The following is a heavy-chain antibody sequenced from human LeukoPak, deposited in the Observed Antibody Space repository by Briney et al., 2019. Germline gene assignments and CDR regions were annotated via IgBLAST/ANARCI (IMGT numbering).Heavy chain of an antibody. CDR1: GGSISSYY. Sequence: SETLSLTCTVSGGSISSYYWSWIRQPPGKGLEWIGNIYYRGGTNYNPSLKSRVTISVDTSKNQFSLKLSSVTAADTAVYYCARGWGYFDSWGQGTLVTVSS. J-gene: IGHJ4*02. CDR2: IYYRGGT. CDR3: ARGWGYFDS. V-gene: IGHV4-59*08. D-gene: IGHD7-27*01.